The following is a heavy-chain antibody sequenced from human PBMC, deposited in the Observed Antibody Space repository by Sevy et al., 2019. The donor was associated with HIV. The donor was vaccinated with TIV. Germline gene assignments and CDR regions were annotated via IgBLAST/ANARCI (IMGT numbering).Heavy chain of an antibody. Sequence: ASVKVSCKASGYTFTSYTITWVRQAPGQGLEWMGRISAFNGDTNHAQKFQGRVTMTTDTSTSTAYMELRSLRSDDTAVYYFARSYCSGGRCYSLAYWGQGTLVTVSS. CDR2: ISAFNGDT. CDR1: GYTFTSYT. V-gene: IGHV1-18*01. D-gene: IGHD2-15*01. J-gene: IGHJ4*02. CDR3: ARSYCSGGRCYSLAY.